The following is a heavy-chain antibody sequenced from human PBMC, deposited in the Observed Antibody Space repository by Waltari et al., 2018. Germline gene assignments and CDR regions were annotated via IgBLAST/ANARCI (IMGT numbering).Heavy chain of an antibody. CDR3: ARTTFVRYFDF. CDR1: SGSISIHDSF. CDR2: VSYRGIT. J-gene: IGHJ4*01. D-gene: IGHD1-1*01. V-gene: IGHV4-30-4*01. Sequence: QVQLQESGPGLVKPSQTLTLTCDVSSGSISIHDSFWSWIRQAPGKGLEWIGSVSYRGITYYNPSLESRVTMSVDTSKNQFSPKLNSVTAADAAVYYCARTTFVRYFDFWGHGTLVTVSS.